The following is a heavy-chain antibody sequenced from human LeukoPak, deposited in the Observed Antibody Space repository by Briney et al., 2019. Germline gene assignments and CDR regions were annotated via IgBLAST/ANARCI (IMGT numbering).Heavy chain of an antibody. V-gene: IGHV5-51*01. J-gene: IGHJ3*02. D-gene: IGHD3-10*01. CDR2: IYPGDSDT. CDR1: GYSFTSYW. CDR3: ASGDRYYYGSGSLGI. Sequence: GESLKISCKGSGYSFTSYWIGWVCQMPGKGLEWMGIIYPGDSDTGYSPSFQGQVTISADKSISTAYLQWSSLKASDTAMYYCASGDRYYYGSGSLGIWGQGTMVTVSS.